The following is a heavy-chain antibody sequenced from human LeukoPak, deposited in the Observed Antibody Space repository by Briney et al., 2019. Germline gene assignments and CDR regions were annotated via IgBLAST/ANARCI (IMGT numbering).Heavy chain of an antibody. J-gene: IGHJ4*02. CDR2: IYTNENT. CDR1: GGSISIYY. D-gene: IGHD3-10*01. Sequence: SETLSLTCTVSGGSISIYYWNWIRQPAGKGLEWIGRIYTNENTFFNPSLKSRVTMSVDTSKNQFSLKLSSVTAADTAVYYCARGPLNMVRGVIGFDYWGQGTLVTVSS. CDR3: ARGPLNMVRGVIGFDY. V-gene: IGHV4-4*07.